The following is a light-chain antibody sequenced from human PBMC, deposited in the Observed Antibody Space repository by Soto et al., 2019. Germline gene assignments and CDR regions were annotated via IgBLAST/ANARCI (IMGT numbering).Light chain of an antibody. V-gene: IGKV1-5*01. CDR2: DAS. CDR1: QSISSW. J-gene: IGKJ2*01. CDR3: QQSNSYSGT. Sequence: DIQMTQSPSTLSASVGDRVTITCRASQSISSWLAWYQQKPGKAPKLLIYDASSLESGVPSRFSGSGSGTEFTLTTSSMQPDDFATYYCQQSNSYSGTFGQGTKLEIK.